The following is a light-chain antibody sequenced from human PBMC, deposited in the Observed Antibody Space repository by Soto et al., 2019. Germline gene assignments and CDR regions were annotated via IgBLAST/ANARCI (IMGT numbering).Light chain of an antibody. J-gene: IGKJ2*01. CDR2: AAS. V-gene: IGKV3-15*01. Sequence: EIILTQSPVTLSASPGERATLSCRASQRLNNDLAWYQHKPGQSPRLLIYAASSRATGVPARFSGSGSGTEFTLTICGLQSEDFAVYYCQQYNDWRQYTFGQGTRL. CDR1: QRLNND. CDR3: QQYNDWRQYT.